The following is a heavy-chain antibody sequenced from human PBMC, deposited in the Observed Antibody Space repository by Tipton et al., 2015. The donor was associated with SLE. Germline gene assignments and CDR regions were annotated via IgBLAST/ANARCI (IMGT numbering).Heavy chain of an antibody. J-gene: IGHJ3*02. CDR1: GASFSGYY. CDR3: ASSALSVVVVTHAFDI. CDR2: INHSGST. D-gene: IGHD3-22*01. V-gene: IGHV4-34*01. Sequence: TLSLTCAVYGASFSGYYWSWIRQPPGKGLEWIGEINHSGSTNYNPSLKSRVTISVDTSKNQFSLKLSSVTAADTAVYYCASSALSVVVVTHAFDIWGQGTMVTVSS.